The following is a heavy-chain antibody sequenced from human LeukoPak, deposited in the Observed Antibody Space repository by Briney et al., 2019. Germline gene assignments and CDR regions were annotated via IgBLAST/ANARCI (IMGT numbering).Heavy chain of an antibody. CDR3: ARGVRGSPGY. D-gene: IGHD3-10*01. Sequence: PSETLSLTCAVYGGSFSGYYWSWIRQPPGKGLEWIGEINHSGGTNYNPSLKSRVTISVDTSKNQFSLKLSSVTAADTAVYYCARGVRGSPGYWGQGTLVTVS. J-gene: IGHJ4*02. V-gene: IGHV4-34*01. CDR2: INHSGGT. CDR1: GGSFSGYY.